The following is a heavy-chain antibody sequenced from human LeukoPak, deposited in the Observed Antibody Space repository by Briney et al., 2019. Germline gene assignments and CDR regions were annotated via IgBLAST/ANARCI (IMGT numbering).Heavy chain of an antibody. D-gene: IGHD5-18*01. J-gene: IGHJ4*02. Sequence: SETLSLTCTVSGGSISSSSYYWGWIRQPPGKGLEWIGSIYYSGSTYYNPSLKSRVTISVDTSKNQFSLKLSSVTAADTAVYYCAREKLAYSYGIDYWGQGTLVTVSS. CDR2: IYYSGST. CDR3: AREKLAYSYGIDY. CDR1: GGSISSSSYY. V-gene: IGHV4-39*07.